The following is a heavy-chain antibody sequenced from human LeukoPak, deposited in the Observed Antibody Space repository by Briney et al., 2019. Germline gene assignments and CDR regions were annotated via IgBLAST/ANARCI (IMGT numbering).Heavy chain of an antibody. CDR3: AKGPITMIVVVIDVDY. CDR1: GFTFSSYA. Sequence: GGSLRLSCAASGFTFSSYAMSWVRQAPGKGLEWVSAISGSGGSTYYADSVKGRFTISRGNSKNTLYLQMNSLRAEDTAVYYCAKGPITMIVVVIDVDYWGQGTLVTVSS. D-gene: IGHD3-22*01. V-gene: IGHV3-23*01. CDR2: ISGSGGST. J-gene: IGHJ4*02.